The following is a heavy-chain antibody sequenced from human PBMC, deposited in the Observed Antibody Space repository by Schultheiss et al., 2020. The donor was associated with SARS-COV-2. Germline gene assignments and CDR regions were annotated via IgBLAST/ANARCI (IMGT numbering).Heavy chain of an antibody. CDR2: INPNSGGT. CDR1: GYTFTGYY. CDR3: AREGYSYGWRAFDI. Sequence: ASVKVSCKASGYTFTGYYMHWVRQAPGQGLEWMGWINPNSGGTNYAQKFQGRVTMTRDTSTSTVYMELSSLRSEDTAVYYCAREGYSYGWRAFDIWGQGTMVTVSS. D-gene: IGHD5-18*01. J-gene: IGHJ3*02. V-gene: IGHV1-2*02.